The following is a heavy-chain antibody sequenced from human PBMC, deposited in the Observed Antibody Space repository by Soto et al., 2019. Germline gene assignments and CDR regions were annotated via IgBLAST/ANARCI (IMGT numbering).Heavy chain of an antibody. J-gene: IGHJ6*02. V-gene: IGHV4-59*08. Sequence: QVQLQESGPGLVKPSETLSLTCTVSGGSISSYYWSWIRQPPGKGLEWIGYIYYSGSTNYNPSLKSRVTISVDTSKNQFSLKLSSVTAADTAVYYCARHGRAMVRETYYYYGMDVWGQGTTVTVSS. CDR2: IYYSGST. CDR1: GGSISSYY. CDR3: ARHGRAMVRETYYYYGMDV. D-gene: IGHD3-10*01.